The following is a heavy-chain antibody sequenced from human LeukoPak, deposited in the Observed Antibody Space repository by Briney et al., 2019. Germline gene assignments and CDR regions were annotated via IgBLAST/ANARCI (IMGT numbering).Heavy chain of an antibody. CDR1: GGSISSYY. V-gene: IGHV4-34*01. CDR2: INHSGST. J-gene: IGHJ4*02. CDR3: ALSGETPAPTDY. Sequence: SETLSLTCTVSGGSISSYYWSWIRQPPGKGLEWIGEINHSGSTNYNPSLKSRVTISVDTSKNQFSLKLSSVTAADTAVYYCALSGETPAPTDYWGQGTLVTVSS. D-gene: IGHD3-16*01.